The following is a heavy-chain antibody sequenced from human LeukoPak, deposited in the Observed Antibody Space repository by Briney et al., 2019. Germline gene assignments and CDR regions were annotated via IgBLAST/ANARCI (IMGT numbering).Heavy chain of an antibody. CDR1: EFTFSTYG. D-gene: IGHD3-10*01. Sequence: GGSLRLSCAAPEFTFSTYGMSWVRQAPGKGLEWVSAISDDGSNTYYADSVKGRFTISRDNSKNTLYLQMNSLTAEDTAVYYCAKRVRYGSGNYHFDHWGQGTLVTVSS. CDR2: ISDDGSNT. V-gene: IGHV3-23*01. J-gene: IGHJ4*02. CDR3: AKRVRYGSGNYHFDH.